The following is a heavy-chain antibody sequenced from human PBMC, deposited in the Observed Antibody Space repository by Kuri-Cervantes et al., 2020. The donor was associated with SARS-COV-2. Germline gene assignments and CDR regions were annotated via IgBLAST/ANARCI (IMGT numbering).Heavy chain of an antibody. CDR3: AREGLGYGGTDAFDI. J-gene: IGHJ3*02. CDR2: IRYDGSNK. D-gene: IGHD4-23*01. CDR1: GFTFSSYG. V-gene: IGHV3-30*02. Sequence: GESLKISCAASGFTFSSYGMHWVRQAPGKGLEWVAFIRYDGSNKYYADSVKGRFTISRDNSKNTLYLQMNGLRAEDTAVYYCAREGLGYGGTDAFDIWGQGTMVTVSS.